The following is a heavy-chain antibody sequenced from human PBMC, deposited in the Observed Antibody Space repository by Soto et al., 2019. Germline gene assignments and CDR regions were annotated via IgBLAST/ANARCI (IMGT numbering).Heavy chain of an antibody. CDR2: ISGSDDST. Sequence: EVQLLESGGGLVQPGGSLRLSCAASGFTLSSYAMSWVRQAPGKGLEWVSSISGSDDSTYYVDSVKGRFTISRDNSKNTLYLQMNSLRAEDTAVYYCARDQSPYQLLSPNWFDPWGQGTLVTVSS. D-gene: IGHD2-2*01. J-gene: IGHJ5*02. V-gene: IGHV3-23*01. CDR1: GFTLSSYA. CDR3: ARDQSPYQLLSPNWFDP.